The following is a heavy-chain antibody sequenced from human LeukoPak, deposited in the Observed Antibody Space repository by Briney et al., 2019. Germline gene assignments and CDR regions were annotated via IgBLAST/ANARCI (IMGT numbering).Heavy chain of an antibody. Sequence: GSLRLSCAASGFTFSSYGMHWVRQAPGKGLEWIGEIHQRGVTTYNPSLKSRVTLSIDASKRQFSVKLTSVTAADTAVYFCGSLQQIRGLSVFDFWGQGALVTVSS. CDR1: GFTFSSYG. CDR3: GSLQQIRGLSVFDF. D-gene: IGHD3-10*01. V-gene: IGHV4-34*01. J-gene: IGHJ4*02. CDR2: IHQRGVT.